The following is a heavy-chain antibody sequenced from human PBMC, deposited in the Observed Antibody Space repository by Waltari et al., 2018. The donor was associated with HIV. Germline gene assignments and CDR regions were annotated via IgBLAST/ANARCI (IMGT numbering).Heavy chain of an antibody. Sequence: QARLEQSGAELRKPGASVQVSCKASGYVFPEQFIHWLRQGPGHGLPWLGVINLPAGGQIVAPTCEGRITRTSDTSITTGFMQLTGLRSDDTAVYYCARGDHNFYGSGGYGDVLDVWGPGTLVTVSS. CDR3: ARGDHNFYGSGGYGDVLDV. V-gene: IGHV1-2*02. J-gene: IGHJ1*01. CDR2: INLPAGGQ. D-gene: IGHD2-21*01. CDR1: GYVFPEQF.